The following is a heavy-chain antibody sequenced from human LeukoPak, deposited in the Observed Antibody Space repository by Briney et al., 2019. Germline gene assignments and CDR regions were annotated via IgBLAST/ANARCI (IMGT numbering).Heavy chain of an antibody. Sequence: SGPTLVNPRHTLTLTCSFSGFSLSTSGGGVGWIRQPPGKALEWHALIFWDDDRRYSPSLKSRHTTTKDTSKNQVVLTMTNMDPADTAPYYCAHSADYGDYIWYFDLWGRGTLVTVSS. V-gene: IGHV2-5*02. CDR2: IFWDDDR. CDR1: GFSLSTSGGG. J-gene: IGHJ2*01. D-gene: IGHD4-17*01. CDR3: AHSADYGDYIWYFDL.